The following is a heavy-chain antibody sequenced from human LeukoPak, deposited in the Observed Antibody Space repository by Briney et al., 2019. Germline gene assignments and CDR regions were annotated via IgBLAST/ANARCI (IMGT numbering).Heavy chain of an antibody. Sequence: ASVKVSFKASGYILSHYDINWLRQAPGHGLEWMGWMNPNSGRRVYAQKFQGRVTITRNSSINTAYMELTSLRSDDRAVYYCARVLRSDYGGQETLVTVSS. CDR2: MNPNSGRR. D-gene: IGHD3-16*02. CDR3: ARVLRSDY. CDR1: GYILSHYD. V-gene: IGHV1-8*01. J-gene: IGHJ4*02.